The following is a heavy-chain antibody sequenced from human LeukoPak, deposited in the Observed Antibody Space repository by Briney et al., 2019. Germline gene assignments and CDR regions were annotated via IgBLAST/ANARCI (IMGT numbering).Heavy chain of an antibody. CDR2: IIPIFGTA. D-gene: IGHD3-10*01. V-gene: IGHV1-69*06. CDR3: ASQYYYGSGSYSY. J-gene: IGHJ4*02. CDR1: GGTFSSYA. Sequence: ASVKVSCKASGGTFSSYAISWVRQAPGQGLEWMGGIIPIFGTANYAQKFQGRVTITADKSTSTAYMELSSLRSEDTAVCYCASQYYYGSGSYSYWGQGTLVTVSS.